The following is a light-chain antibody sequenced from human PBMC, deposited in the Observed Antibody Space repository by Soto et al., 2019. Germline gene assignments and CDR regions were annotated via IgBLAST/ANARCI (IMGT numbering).Light chain of an antibody. CDR1: QGISIY. J-gene: IGKJ1*01. Sequence: DIPMTQSPSSLSASVGDRVTITCRASQGISIYLAWYQQKPGKVPKLLIYAASTLQSGVPSRFSGSGSGTDFTLTISSLQPEDVATYFCQKYDSALWTFGQGTRVEIK. CDR3: QKYDSALWT. CDR2: AAS. V-gene: IGKV1-27*01.